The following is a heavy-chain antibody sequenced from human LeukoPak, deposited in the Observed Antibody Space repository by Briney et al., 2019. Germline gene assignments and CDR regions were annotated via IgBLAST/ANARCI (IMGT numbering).Heavy chain of an antibody. D-gene: IGHD1-26*01. Sequence: PSETLSLTCTVSGGSISSSSYYWGWIRQPPGKGLEWIGSIYYSGSTYYNPSLKSRVTISVDTSKNQFSLKLSSVTAADTAVYYCARWCGSYYAFDYWGQGTLVTVSS. CDR2: IYYSGST. CDR1: GGSISSSSYY. J-gene: IGHJ4*02. CDR3: ARWCGSYYAFDY. V-gene: IGHV4-39*01.